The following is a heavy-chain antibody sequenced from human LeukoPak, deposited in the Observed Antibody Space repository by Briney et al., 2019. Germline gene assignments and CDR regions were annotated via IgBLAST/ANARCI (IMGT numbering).Heavy chain of an antibody. Sequence: SVKASCKASGGTFSSYAISWVRQAPGQGLEWMGGIIPIFGTANYARKFQGRVTITADESTSTAYMELSSLRSEDTAVYYCASYVDTANYFDYWGQGTLVTVSS. CDR3: ASYVDTANYFDY. V-gene: IGHV1-69*13. J-gene: IGHJ4*02. CDR1: GGTFSSYA. CDR2: IIPIFGTA. D-gene: IGHD5-18*01.